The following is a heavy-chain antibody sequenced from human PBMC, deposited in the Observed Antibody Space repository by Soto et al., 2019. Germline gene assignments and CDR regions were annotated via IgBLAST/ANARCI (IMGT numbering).Heavy chain of an antibody. Sequence: EVQLVESGGGLRQPGGSLRLSCAASGFTFSSYSMNWVRQAPGKGLEWISYISLSGTNIHYADSVQGRFTISRDNAKYSLYLQMDSPRAEDTAVYYCARGGAAAGTTFDYWGQGNLVTVSS. CDR2: ISLSGTNI. D-gene: IGHD6-13*01. CDR3: ARGGAAAGTTFDY. J-gene: IGHJ4*02. V-gene: IGHV3-48*01. CDR1: GFTFSSYS.